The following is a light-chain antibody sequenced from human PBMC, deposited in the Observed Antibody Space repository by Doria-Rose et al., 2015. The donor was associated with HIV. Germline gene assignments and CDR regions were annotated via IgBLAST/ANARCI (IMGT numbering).Light chain of an antibody. J-gene: IGKJ1*01. V-gene: IGKV3-20*01. CDR1: QSFSSTY. Sequence: LTQSLGTLSLSPGERATFSCRASQSFSSTYLAWYQQKPGQAPSLLIYDGSTRATGTPDRFSASGSGTDFTLTINRLEPEDFALYYCHQYGTSWTFGQGTKVEI. CDR2: DGS. CDR3: HQYGTSWT.